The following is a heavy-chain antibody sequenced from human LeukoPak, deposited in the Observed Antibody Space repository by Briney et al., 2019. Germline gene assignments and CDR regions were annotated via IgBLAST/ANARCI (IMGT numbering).Heavy chain of an antibody. CDR3: ARAGATVVTPAGFDY. CDR2: ISSSSSTI. Sequence: PGGSLRLSCAASGFTFSSYSMNWVPRAPGKGLRGFSYISSSSSTIYYADSVKGRFTISRDNAKNSLYLQMNSLRAEDTAVYYCARAGATVVTPAGFDYWGQGTLVTVSS. D-gene: IGHD4-23*01. CDR1: GFTFSSYS. V-gene: IGHV3-48*04. J-gene: IGHJ4*02.